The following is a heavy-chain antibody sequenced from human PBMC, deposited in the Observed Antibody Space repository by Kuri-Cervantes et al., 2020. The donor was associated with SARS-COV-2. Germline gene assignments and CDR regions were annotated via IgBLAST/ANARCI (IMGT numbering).Heavy chain of an antibody. J-gene: IGHJ6*02. D-gene: IGHD4-11*01. Sequence: ASVKVSCKASGYTFTSYAMHWVRQAPGQRLEWMGWSNAGNGNTKYSQEFQGRVTITRDTSASTAYMELSSLRSDDTAVYFCAKTRSYYYYMDVWGQGTTVTVSS. CDR1: GYTFTSYA. V-gene: IGHV1-3*02. CDR2: SNAGNGNT. CDR3: AKTRSYYYYMDV.